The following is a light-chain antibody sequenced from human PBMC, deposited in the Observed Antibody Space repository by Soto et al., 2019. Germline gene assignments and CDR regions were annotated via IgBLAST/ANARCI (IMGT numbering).Light chain of an antibody. CDR2: DAS. Sequence: EIVLTQSPAARSLSPGERATLSFRASQSVSSYLAWYQQKPGQSPRLLIYDASSRATGVPARFSGSGSGTEFTLTISSLQSEDLAVYYCQQYNNWPPWTFGQGTKVDIK. CDR3: QQYNNWPPWT. J-gene: IGKJ1*01. V-gene: IGKV3-15*01. CDR1: QSVSSY.